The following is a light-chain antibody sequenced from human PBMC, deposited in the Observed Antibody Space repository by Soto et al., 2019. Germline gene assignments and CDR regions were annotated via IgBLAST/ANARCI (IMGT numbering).Light chain of an antibody. CDR1: SSDIGGYDF. Sequence: QSVLTQPPSASGSPGQSVTISCTGTSSDIGGYDFVSWYQQHPGKAPKLLIYEVTKRPSGVPDRFSGSKSDNTASLTVSGLQAEDETNYYCSSYAGSNQWVFGGGTKLTVL. CDR3: SSYAGSNQWV. V-gene: IGLV2-8*01. CDR2: EVT. J-gene: IGLJ3*02.